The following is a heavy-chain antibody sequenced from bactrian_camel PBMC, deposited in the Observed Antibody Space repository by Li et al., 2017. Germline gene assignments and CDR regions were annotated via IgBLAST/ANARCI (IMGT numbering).Heavy chain of an antibody. CDR3: ATDPVGVS. CDR1: GLTFRAFD. CDR2: VSSRGGVT. Sequence: HVQLVESGGGLVQPGGSLTLTCTVSGLTFRAFDMQWLRQAPGKGVEWVASVSSRGGVTYYAQSVKGRFTISRDNAKNTLYLQMDSLLPEDTALHSCATDPVGVSRGQGTQVTVS. V-gene: IGHV3-2*01. D-gene: IGHD5*01. J-gene: IGHJ4*01.